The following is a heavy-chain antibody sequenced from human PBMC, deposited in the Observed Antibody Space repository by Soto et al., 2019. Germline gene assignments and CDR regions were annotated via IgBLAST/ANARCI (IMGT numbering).Heavy chain of an antibody. CDR3: ARGMTTVTTLDS. V-gene: IGHV4-59*01. J-gene: IGHJ4*02. Sequence: SETLSLTCTVSGGSISSYYWSWIRQPPGKGLEWIGYISYSGSTNYNPSLKSRVTISVDTSKNQFSLKLSSVTAADTAVYYCARGMTTVTTLDSWGQGTLVTVSS. D-gene: IGHD4-4*01. CDR2: ISYSGST. CDR1: GGSISSYY.